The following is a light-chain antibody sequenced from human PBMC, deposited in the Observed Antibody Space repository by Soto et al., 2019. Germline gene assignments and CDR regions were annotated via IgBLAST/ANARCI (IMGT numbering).Light chain of an antibody. Sequence: DIQMTQSPSTLSASVGDRVTITCRASQSVSRWLAWYQQKPGKAPKLLIYKASTLESVVPSRFGGSGSGTEFTLAISSLQPDDSATYYCQQYNDNWTFGQETKVEIK. CDR3: QQYNDNWT. V-gene: IGKV1-5*03. CDR1: QSVSRW. J-gene: IGKJ1*01. CDR2: KAS.